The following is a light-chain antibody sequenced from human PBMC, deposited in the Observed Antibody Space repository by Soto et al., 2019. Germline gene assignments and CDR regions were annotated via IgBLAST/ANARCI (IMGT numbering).Light chain of an antibody. Sequence: QSVLTQPASVSGSPGQSITISCTGTNSDVGTYDLVSWYQQHPGKAPKLMMFEVNKRPSGVSDRFSGSKSGNTASLTISGLQAEDESDYYCSSYAGGTTYVLFGGGTKLTVL. CDR3: SSYAGGTTYVL. CDR2: EVN. J-gene: IGLJ3*02. CDR1: NSDVGTYDL. V-gene: IGLV2-23*02.